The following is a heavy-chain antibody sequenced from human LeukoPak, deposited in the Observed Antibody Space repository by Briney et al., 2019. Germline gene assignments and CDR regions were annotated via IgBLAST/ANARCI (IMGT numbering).Heavy chain of an antibody. J-gene: IGHJ6*02. CDR2: IYHSGST. Sequence: SETLSLTCTVSGGSISNYYWTWIRQPPGKGLEWIGYIYHSGSTNYNPSLGGRVTISVDRSKSQFSLKLNSVTAADTAVYYCARVTLGPWGIIAAGPESYGMDVWGQGTTVTVSS. CDR3: ARVTLGPWGIIAAGPESYGMDV. D-gene: IGHD6-13*01. V-gene: IGHV4-59*01. CDR1: GGSISNYY.